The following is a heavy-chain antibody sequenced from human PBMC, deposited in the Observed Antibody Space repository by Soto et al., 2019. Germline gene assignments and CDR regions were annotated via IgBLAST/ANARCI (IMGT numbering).Heavy chain of an antibody. J-gene: IGHJ4*02. Sequence: SVKVSCKASGGTFSSYAISWVRQAPGEGLEWMGGIIYIIGTGYYAQKFQGRVTITADESTSTAYIEQSSLRSDDPAVYYCASWESGSYYDYWGQGTLVTVSS. CDR1: GGTFSSYA. V-gene: IGHV1-69*13. D-gene: IGHD1-26*01. CDR3: ASWESGSYYDY. CDR2: IIYIIGTG.